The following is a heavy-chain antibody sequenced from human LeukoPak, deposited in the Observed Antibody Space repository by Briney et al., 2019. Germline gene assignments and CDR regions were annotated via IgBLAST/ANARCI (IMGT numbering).Heavy chain of an antibody. CDR2: IYYSGST. CDR3: ARHIAAAEIDY. CDR1: GGSISSYY. D-gene: IGHD6-13*01. Sequence: SETLSLTCTVSGGSISSYYWSWIRQPPGKGLEWIGYIYYSGSTNYNPSLKSRVTISVDTSKNQFSLKLSSVTAADTAVYYCARHIAAAEIDYWGQGTLVTVSS. J-gene: IGHJ4*02. V-gene: IGHV4-59*08.